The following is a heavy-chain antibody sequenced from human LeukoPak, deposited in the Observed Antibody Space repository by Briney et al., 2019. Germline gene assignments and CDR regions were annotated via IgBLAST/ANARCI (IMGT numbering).Heavy chain of an antibody. Sequence: PSGTLSLTCAVSGGSISSNNWWSWVRQPPGKGLEWIGEIFHSGSTNYNPSLKSRVTISVDTSKNQFSLNLSSVTAADTAVYYCAREYSGIAAAGPNWYCDLWGRGTLVSVSS. CDR2: IFHSGST. J-gene: IGHJ2*01. V-gene: IGHV4-4*02. CDR1: GGSISSNNW. D-gene: IGHD6-13*01. CDR3: AREYSGIAAAGPNWYCDL.